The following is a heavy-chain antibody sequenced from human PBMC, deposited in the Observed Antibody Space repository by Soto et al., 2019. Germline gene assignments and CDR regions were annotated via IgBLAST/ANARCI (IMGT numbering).Heavy chain of an antibody. J-gene: IGHJ6*03. D-gene: IGHD5-12*01. Sequence: ASVKVSCKVSGYTLTELSMHWVRQAPGKGLEWMGGFDPEDGETIYAQKFQGRVTMTEDTSTDTAYMELSSLRSEDTAVYYCATDLQVLVDRNYYYMDVWGKGTTVTVSS. CDR1: GYTLTELS. CDR2: FDPEDGET. V-gene: IGHV1-24*01. CDR3: ATDLQVLVDRNYYYMDV.